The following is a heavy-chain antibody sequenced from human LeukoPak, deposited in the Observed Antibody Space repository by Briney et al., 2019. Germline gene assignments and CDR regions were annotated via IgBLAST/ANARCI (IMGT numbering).Heavy chain of an antibody. V-gene: IGHV4-59*01. J-gene: IGHJ4*02. CDR3: ARGGGYNSNFDY. CDR2: IYYSGST. CDR1: GGSISSYY. Sequence: SETLSLTCTVSGGSISSYYWSWIRQPPGKAPHWIGYIYYSGSTNYNPSLKSRVTISVDTSKNQFSLKLSSVTAADTAVYYCARGGGYNSNFDYWGQGTLVTVSS. D-gene: IGHD5-24*01.